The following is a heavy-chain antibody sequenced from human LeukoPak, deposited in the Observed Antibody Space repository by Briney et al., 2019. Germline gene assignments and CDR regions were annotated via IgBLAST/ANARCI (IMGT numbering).Heavy chain of an antibody. Sequence: PGGSLRLSCTASGFNLSVYGMHWVRQVPGKGLEWVANIKEGGREKDVVDSLRGRFTISRDSAKKSVFLQMNSLRVEDTGIYYCARGRDWFDLWGQGSLVIVSS. CDR3: ARGRDWFDL. CDR1: GFNLSVYG. V-gene: IGHV3-7*01. J-gene: IGHJ5*02. CDR2: IKEGGREK.